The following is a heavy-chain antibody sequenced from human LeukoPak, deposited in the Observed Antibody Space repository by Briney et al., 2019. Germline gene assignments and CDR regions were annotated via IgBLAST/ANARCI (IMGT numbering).Heavy chain of an antibody. CDR2: ISAYNGNT. J-gene: IGHJ5*02. CDR3: ARGSLWFGELFHSGNWFDP. Sequence: ASVKVSCKASGYTFTSYGISWVRQAPGQGLEWMGWISAYNGNTNYAQKLQGRVTMTTDTSTSTAYMELRSLRSDDTAVYYCARGSLWFGELFHSGNWFDPWGERTLVTVSS. CDR1: GYTFTSYG. D-gene: IGHD3-10*01. V-gene: IGHV1-18*01.